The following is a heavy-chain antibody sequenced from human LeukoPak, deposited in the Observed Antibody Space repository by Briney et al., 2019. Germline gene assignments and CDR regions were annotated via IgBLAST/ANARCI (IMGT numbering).Heavy chain of an antibody. CDR3: AKDKGRGYRAFYFYYYYGMDV. J-gene: IGHJ6*02. CDR2: ISYDGSNK. V-gene: IGHV3-30*18. D-gene: IGHD2-15*01. CDR1: GFTFSSYG. Sequence: QPGGSLRLSCAASGFTFSSYGMHWVRQAPGKGLEWVAVISYDGSNKYYADSVKGRFTISRDNSKNTLYLQMNSLRAEDTAMYYCAKDKGRGYRAFYFYYYYGMDVWGQGTTVTVSS.